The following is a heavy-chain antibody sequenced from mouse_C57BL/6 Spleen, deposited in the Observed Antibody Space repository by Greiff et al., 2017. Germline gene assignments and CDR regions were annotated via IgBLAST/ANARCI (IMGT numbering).Heavy chain of an antibody. V-gene: IGHV1-22*01. Sequence: EVQLQQSGPELVKPGASVKMSCKASGYTFTDYNMHWVKQSHGKSLEWIGYINPNNGGTSYNQKFKGKATLTVNKSSSTAYMELRSLTSEDSAVYYCARYTTVVPYYFDYWGQGTTRTVSS. D-gene: IGHD1-1*01. CDR1: GYTFTDYN. CDR2: INPNNGGT. J-gene: IGHJ2*01. CDR3: ARYTTVVPYYFDY.